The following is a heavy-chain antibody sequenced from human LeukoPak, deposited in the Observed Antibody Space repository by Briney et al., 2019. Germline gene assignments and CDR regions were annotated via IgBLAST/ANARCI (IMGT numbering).Heavy chain of an antibody. D-gene: IGHD3-10*01. CDR1: GGSFSGYY. CDR2: INHSGST. J-gene: IGHJ5*02. V-gene: IGHV4-34*01. CDR3: ARTRSGSYYMVHSWFDP. Sequence: PSETLSLTCAVYGGSFSGYYWSWIRQPPGKGLEWIGEINHSGSTNYNPSLESRVTISVDTSKNQFSLKPSSVTAADTAVYYCARTRSGSYYMVHSWFDPWGQGTLVTVSS.